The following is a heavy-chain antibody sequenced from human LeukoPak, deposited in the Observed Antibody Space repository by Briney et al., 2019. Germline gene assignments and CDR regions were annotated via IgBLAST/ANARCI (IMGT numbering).Heavy chain of an antibody. CDR1: GFTLSNSW. V-gene: IGHV3-74*01. Sequence: GGARRVSCRASGFTLSNSWMQWVRQAPGKGLEWVSRINYDGRSTTYADSVKGRFTISRDNAKNTLYLQMNSLRADDTAVYYCAKGRGYYDSSGYPYWGQGTLVTVSS. CDR3: AKGRGYYDSSGYPY. J-gene: IGHJ4*02. CDR2: INYDGRST. D-gene: IGHD3-22*01.